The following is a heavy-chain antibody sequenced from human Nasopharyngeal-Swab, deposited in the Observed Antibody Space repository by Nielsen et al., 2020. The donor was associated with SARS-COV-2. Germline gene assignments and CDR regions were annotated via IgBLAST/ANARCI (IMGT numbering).Heavy chain of an antibody. Sequence: GESLKISCAASGFTFSSYAMSWVRQAPGKGLEWVSAISGSGGSTYYADSVKGRFTISRDNSKNTLYLQMNSLRAEDTAVYYCAKDIHSSRGQADTIGDHCFDYWGQGTLVTVSS. J-gene: IGHJ4*02. CDR1: GFTFSSYA. CDR3: AKDIHSSRGQADTIGDHCFDY. D-gene: IGHD6-13*01. V-gene: IGHV3-23*01. CDR2: ISGSGGST.